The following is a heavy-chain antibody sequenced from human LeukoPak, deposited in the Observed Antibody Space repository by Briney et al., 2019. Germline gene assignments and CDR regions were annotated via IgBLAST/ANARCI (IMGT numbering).Heavy chain of an antibody. V-gene: IGHV3-23*01. D-gene: IGHD3-9*01. CDR3: AKAAYYDILTGYNDY. Sequence: GGSLRLSCAASGFAFSSYAMSWVCQAPGKGLEWVSAISGSGGSTYYADSVKGRFTISRDNSKNTLYLQMNSLRAEDTAVYYCAKAAYYDILTGYNDYWGQGTLVTVSS. CDR2: ISGSGGST. J-gene: IGHJ4*02. CDR1: GFAFSSYA.